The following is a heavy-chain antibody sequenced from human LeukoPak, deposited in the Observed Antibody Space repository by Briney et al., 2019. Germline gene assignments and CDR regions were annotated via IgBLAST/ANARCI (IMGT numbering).Heavy chain of an antibody. CDR2: INPNSGGT. D-gene: IGHD3-10*01. CDR1: GYTFTGYY. V-gene: IGHV1-2*02. CDR3: ARDLSRDYYGSEDY. Sequence: ASVKVSCKASGYTFTGYYMHWVRQAPGQGLEWMGWINPNSGGTNHAQKFQGRVTMTRDTSISTAYMELSRLRSDDTAVYYCARDLSRDYYGSEDYWGQGTLVTVSS. J-gene: IGHJ4*02.